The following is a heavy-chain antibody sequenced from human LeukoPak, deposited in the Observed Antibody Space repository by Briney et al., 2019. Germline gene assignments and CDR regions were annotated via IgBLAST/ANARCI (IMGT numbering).Heavy chain of an antibody. Sequence: GGSLRLSCAASGFTFSSYAMSWVRQAPGKGLEWVSAISGSGGSTYYADSVKGRFTNSRDNSKNTLYLQMNSLRAEDTAVYYCAKDFCSGGSCYRWYFDYWGQGTLVTASS. CDR1: GFTFSSYA. D-gene: IGHD2-15*01. V-gene: IGHV3-23*01. CDR2: ISGSGGST. J-gene: IGHJ4*02. CDR3: AKDFCSGGSCYRWYFDY.